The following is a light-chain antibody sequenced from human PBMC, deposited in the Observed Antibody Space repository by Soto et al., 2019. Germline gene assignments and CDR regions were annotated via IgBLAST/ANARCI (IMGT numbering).Light chain of an antibody. CDR1: QSVSSY. J-gene: IGKJ1*01. V-gene: IGKV3-15*01. Sequence: EIVLTQSPATLSLYPGERATLSCRASQSVSSYLAWYQQKPGQAPRLLIYGASTRATGIPARFSGSGSGTEFTLTISSLQSEDFAVYYCKQYNNWPPWTFGQGTKVDI. CDR3: KQYNNWPPWT. CDR2: GAS.